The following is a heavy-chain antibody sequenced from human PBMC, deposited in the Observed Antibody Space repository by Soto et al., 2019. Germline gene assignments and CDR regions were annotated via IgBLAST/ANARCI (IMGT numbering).Heavy chain of an antibody. CDR2: ITSDSSDI. V-gene: IGHV3-21*01. CDR3: ATTYCSGGYCFSSEY. CDR1: GVTFRSYS. J-gene: IGHJ4*02. D-gene: IGHD2-15*01. Sequence: XVSLRLSCAASGVTFRSYSMSWVRQAPGKGLEWVASITSDSSDIYYEDSVKGRFTISRDNGENSLYLQMTSLGAEDTGVYYCATTYCSGGYCFSSEYWGQGVLVTVSS.